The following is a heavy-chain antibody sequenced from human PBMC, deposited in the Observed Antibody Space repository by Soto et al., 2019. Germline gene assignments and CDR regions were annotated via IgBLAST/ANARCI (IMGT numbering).Heavy chain of an antibody. D-gene: IGHD3-10*01. Sequence: QVQLQESGPGLVKPSGTLSLTCAVSSGSISNNNWWSWVRQPPGKGLEWIGEIYHSGSTNYNPSLKSGVTISVDKSKNQFSLKVSSVTAADTAVYYCARLRSYGSGSYFKWYFDYWGQGTLVTVSS. CDR1: SGSISNNNW. J-gene: IGHJ4*02. CDR3: ARLRSYGSGSYFKWYFDY. CDR2: IYHSGST. V-gene: IGHV4-4*02.